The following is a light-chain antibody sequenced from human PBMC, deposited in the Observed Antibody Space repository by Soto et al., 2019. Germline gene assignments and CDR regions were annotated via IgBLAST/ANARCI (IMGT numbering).Light chain of an antibody. Sequence: QSALTQPASVSGSPGQSITISCTGTSSDVGSYNIVSWYQQHPGKAPKLMIYEGSKRPTGVFNRFSGSKSGNTASLTISGLQAEDEADYYCCSYAGSSTWVYGGGTKLTVL. V-gene: IGLV2-23*01. CDR3: CSYAGSSTWV. CDR1: SSDVGSYNI. J-gene: IGLJ3*02. CDR2: EGS.